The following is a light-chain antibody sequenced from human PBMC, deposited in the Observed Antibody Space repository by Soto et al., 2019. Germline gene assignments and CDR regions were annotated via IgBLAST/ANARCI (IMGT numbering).Light chain of an antibody. V-gene: IGKV3-20*01. CDR2: GAS. CDR3: QQYGDSPFT. Sequence: EIVLTQSPGTLSLSPGVRATLSCRASQSVDSNYLAWYRQRPRQAPRLLVYGASIRATGVPDRFSGSGSVTDFPLTISRLEPEDFAVYYCQQYGDSPFTFGPGTKVDIK. J-gene: IGKJ3*01. CDR1: QSVDSNY.